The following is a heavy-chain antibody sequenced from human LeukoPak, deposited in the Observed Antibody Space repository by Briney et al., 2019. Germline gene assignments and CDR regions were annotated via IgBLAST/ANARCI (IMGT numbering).Heavy chain of an antibody. D-gene: IGHD5-18*01. Sequence: GGSLRLSCAASEFTFNNYAMSWVRQAPGKGLEWVSAISGSGGSTYYADSVKGRFTISRDNFKNTLYLQMNSLRAEDTAVYYCAKVIGIQLWLLFFDHWGQGTLVTVSS. CDR2: ISGSGGST. J-gene: IGHJ4*02. CDR3: AKVIGIQLWLLFFDH. V-gene: IGHV3-23*01. CDR1: EFTFNNYA.